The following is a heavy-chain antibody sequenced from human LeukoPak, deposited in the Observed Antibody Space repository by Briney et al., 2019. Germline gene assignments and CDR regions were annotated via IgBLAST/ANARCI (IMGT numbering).Heavy chain of an antibody. J-gene: IGHJ4*02. CDR1: GLTFRSYA. Sequence: PGGSLRLSCAASGLTFRSYAMNWVRQAPGKGLEWVSAISGSGGSTYYADSVKGRFTISRDNSKNTLCLQMNSLRAEDTAVYYCAKDFRYSYGISTDYWGQGTLVTVSS. CDR3: AKDFRYSYGISTDY. V-gene: IGHV3-23*01. CDR2: ISGSGGST. D-gene: IGHD5-18*01.